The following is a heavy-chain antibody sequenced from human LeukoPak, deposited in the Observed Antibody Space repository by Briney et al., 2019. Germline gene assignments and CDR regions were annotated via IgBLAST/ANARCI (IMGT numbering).Heavy chain of an antibody. D-gene: IGHD6-6*01. CDR3: TTAEAGGSSPLGYYYYYMDV. CDR2: IKSKTDGGTT. J-gene: IGHJ6*03. V-gene: IGHV3-15*01. CDR1: GFTFSNAW. Sequence: GGSLRLSCAASGFTFSNAWMNWVRQAPGKGLEWVGRIKSKTDGGTTDYAAPVKGRFTISRDDSKNTLYLQMNSLKTEDTAVYYCTTAEAGGSSPLGYYYYYMDVWGKGTTVTVSS.